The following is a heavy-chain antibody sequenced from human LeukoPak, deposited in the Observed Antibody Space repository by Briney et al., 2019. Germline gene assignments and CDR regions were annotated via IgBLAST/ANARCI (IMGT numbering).Heavy chain of an antibody. CDR1: GFTFSSYA. J-gene: IGHJ4*02. Sequence: PGGSLRLSCAASGFTFSSYAMSWVRQAPGKGLEWVSAISGSGGSTYYADSVEGRFTISRDNSKNTLYLQMNSLRAEDTAVYYCAKDRAPHIVVVTAIDYWGQGTLVTVSS. CDR2: ISGSGGST. D-gene: IGHD2-21*02. V-gene: IGHV3-23*01. CDR3: AKDRAPHIVVVTAIDY.